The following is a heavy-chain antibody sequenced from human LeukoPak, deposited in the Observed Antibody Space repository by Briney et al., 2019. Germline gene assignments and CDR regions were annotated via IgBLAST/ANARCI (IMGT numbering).Heavy chain of an antibody. J-gene: IGHJ4*02. Sequence: SETLSLTCTVSGGSVSSGSYYWSWIRQPPGKGLEWIGYIYYSGSTNYNPSLKSRVTISVDTSKNQFSLKLSSVTAADTAVYYCARDRVRGNANPYFDYWGQGTLVTVSS. CDR3: ARDRVRGNANPYFDY. D-gene: IGHD1-1*01. CDR1: GGSVSSGSYY. CDR2: IYYSGST. V-gene: IGHV4-61*01.